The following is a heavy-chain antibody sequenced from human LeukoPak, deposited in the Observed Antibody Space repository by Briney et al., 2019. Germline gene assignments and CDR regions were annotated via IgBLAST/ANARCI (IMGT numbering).Heavy chain of an antibody. J-gene: IGHJ4*02. Sequence: SETLSLTCTLSVGSITLYYGSWLPHPPGGGLECIGYLYYSVGTNYNPSLKSRVTISGDTSNNQFSLRLTSVTAADTAVYYCARGGDRSGYYYSYWGQGTLVTVSS. CDR3: ARGGDRSGYYYSY. V-gene: IGHV4-59*12. D-gene: IGHD3-22*01. CDR1: VGSITLYY. CDR2: LYYSVGT.